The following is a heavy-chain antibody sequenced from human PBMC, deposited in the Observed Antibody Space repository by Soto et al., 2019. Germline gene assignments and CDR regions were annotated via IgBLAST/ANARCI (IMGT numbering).Heavy chain of an antibody. J-gene: IGHJ6*02. CDR3: ARGDIVLMVYAPYYYYGMDV. CDR2: ISSSSSYI. V-gene: IGHV3-21*01. Sequence: EVQLVESGGGLVKPGGSLRLSCAASGFTFSSYSMNWVRQAPGKGLEWVSSISSSSSYIYYADSVKGRFTISRDNAKNSLYLQMNSLRAEDTAVYYCARGDIVLMVYAPYYYYGMDVWGQGTTVTVSS. D-gene: IGHD2-8*01. CDR1: GFTFSSYS.